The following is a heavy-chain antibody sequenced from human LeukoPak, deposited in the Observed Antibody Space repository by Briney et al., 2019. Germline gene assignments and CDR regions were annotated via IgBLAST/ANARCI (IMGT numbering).Heavy chain of an antibody. J-gene: IGHJ3*02. CDR2: IWYDGSNK. D-gene: IGHD3-3*01. CDR1: GFTFSSYG. Sequence: GRSLRLSCAASGFTFSSYGMHWVRQAPGKGLEGVAVIWYDGSNKYYADSVKGRFTISRDNSKNTLYLQMNSLRAEDTAVYYCARAEGVLRFLEWLAPDAFDIWGQGTMVTVSS. V-gene: IGHV3-33*01. CDR3: ARAEGVLRFLEWLAPDAFDI.